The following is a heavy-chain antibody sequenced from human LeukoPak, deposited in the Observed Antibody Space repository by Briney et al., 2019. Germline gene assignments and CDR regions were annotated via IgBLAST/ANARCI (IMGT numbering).Heavy chain of an antibody. Sequence: PSETLSLTCAVYGGSFSGYYWSCIRQPPGKGLEWIGEIKRGGSCNYSPSLKSRVTISVDTYKNQYSLKLSSVTAADTAVYYCARGAYSNYYHRSRWFDPWGQGTLVTVSS. V-gene: IGHV4-34*01. J-gene: IGHJ5*02. CDR1: GGSFSGYY. D-gene: IGHD4-11*01. CDR3: ARGAYSNYYHRSRWFDP. CDR2: IKRGGSC.